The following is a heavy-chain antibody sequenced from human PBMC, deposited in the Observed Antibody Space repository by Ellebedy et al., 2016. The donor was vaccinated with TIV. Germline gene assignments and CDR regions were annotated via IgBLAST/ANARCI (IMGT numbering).Heavy chain of an antibody. J-gene: IGHJ4*02. V-gene: IGHV3-73*01. D-gene: IGHD3-10*01. Sequence: GGSLRLXXIASGFTFSGSPMHWVRQASGKGLEWVGRIRSKANNYATTYAGTVKGRFTISRDDSKNTAYLQMNSLKTDDTAVYYCTRVVSGGYSPGYWGQGTLVTVSS. CDR1: GFTFSGSP. CDR2: IRSKANNYAT. CDR3: TRVVSGGYSPGY.